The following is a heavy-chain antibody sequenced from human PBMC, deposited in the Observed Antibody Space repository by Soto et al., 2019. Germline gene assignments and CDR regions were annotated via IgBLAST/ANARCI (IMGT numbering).Heavy chain of an antibody. CDR1: GGSLSGYY. J-gene: IGHJ4*02. CDR2: FNHSGDT. CDR3: ARHHVRGRTIAGAAEF. V-gene: IGHV4-34*01. Sequence: SETLSLTCAVYGGSLSGYYWSWIRQPPGKALEWIGEFNHSGDTNYNLSLKSRVTISADTSKNQVFLNLSSVTAADTAMYYCARHHVRGRTIAGAAEFWGQGTLVTVSS. D-gene: IGHD1-26*01.